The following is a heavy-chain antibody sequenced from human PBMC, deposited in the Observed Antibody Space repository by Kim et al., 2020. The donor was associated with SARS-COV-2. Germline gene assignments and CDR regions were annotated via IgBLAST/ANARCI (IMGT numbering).Heavy chain of an antibody. J-gene: IGHJ4*02. Sequence: GGSLRLSCAASGFTFSSYSMNWVRQAPGKGLEWVSSISSSSSYIYYADSVKGRFTISRDNAKNSLYLQMNSLRAEDTAVYYCARLIGTVYATYFDYWGQGTLVTVSS. V-gene: IGHV3-21*01. CDR2: ISSSSSYI. D-gene: IGHD2-8*01. CDR3: ARLIGTVYATYFDY. CDR1: GFTFSSYS.